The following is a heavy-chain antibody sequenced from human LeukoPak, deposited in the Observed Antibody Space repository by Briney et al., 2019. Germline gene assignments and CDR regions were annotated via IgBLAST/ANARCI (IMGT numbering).Heavy chain of an antibody. J-gene: IGHJ6*02. Sequence: PGGSLRLSCAASGFTFSYYAMTWVRQAPGKGLEYVSTITGSGGRTYYADSVKGRFPISRDNSNNTLALQMNSLRAEDTAVYYCAKQGVRGVLIVASSGGMDVWGQGTMVTVSS. CDR1: GFTFSYYA. CDR2: ITGSGGRT. CDR3: AKQGVRGVLIVASSGGMDV. V-gene: IGHV3-23*01. D-gene: IGHD3-10*01.